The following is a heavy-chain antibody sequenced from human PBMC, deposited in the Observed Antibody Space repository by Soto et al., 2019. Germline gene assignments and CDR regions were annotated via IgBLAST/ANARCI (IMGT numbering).Heavy chain of an antibody. CDR3: AKAYEYNSSKTGMDV. D-gene: IGHD6-6*01. J-gene: IGHJ6*02. CDR1: GFTFSNYG. V-gene: IGHV3-23*01. CDR2: ISGSGGST. Sequence: GGSLRLSCAASGFTFSNYGMSWVRQAPGKGLEWVSIISGSGGSTYYADSVKGRFTISRDNSKNTLYLQMNSLRAEDTAVYYCAKAYEYNSSKTGMDVWGQGTTVTVSS.